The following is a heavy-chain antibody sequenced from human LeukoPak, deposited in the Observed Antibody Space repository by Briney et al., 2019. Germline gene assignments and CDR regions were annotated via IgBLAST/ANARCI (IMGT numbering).Heavy chain of an antibody. J-gene: IGHJ6*02. D-gene: IGHD6-19*01. V-gene: IGHV4-59*01. CDR1: GGSISSYY. Sequence: SETLSLTCTVSGGSISSYYWSWIRQPPGKGLEWIGYIYYSGSTNYNPSLKSRVTISVDMSKNQFSLKLSSVTAADTAVYYCARGTIAVAGIYYYYGMDVWGQGTTVTVSS. CDR3: ARGTIAVAGIYYYYGMDV. CDR2: IYYSGST.